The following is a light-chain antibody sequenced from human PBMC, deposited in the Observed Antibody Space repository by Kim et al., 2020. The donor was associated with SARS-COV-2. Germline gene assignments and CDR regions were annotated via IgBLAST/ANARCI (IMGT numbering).Light chain of an antibody. CDR2: GSS. J-gene: IGKJ2*01. CDR3: QQYGSSVYT. V-gene: IGKV3-20*01. CDR1: HLVIADF. Sequence: PGDRVTLSCRASHLVIADFLAWYLQKPGQTPRLLVSGSSTRAPDIPDRFTGSGSGKDFTLATSRLHPEDSAVSYCQQYGSSVYTFGQWTKLE.